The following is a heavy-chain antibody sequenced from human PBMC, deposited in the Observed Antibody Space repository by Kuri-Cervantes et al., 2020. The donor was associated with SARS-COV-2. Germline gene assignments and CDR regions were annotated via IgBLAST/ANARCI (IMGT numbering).Heavy chain of an antibody. V-gene: IGHV1-18*01. CDR2: ISAYNGNT. CDR1: GYTFTSYG. Sequence: ASVKVSCKASGYTFTSYGISWVRQAPGQGLEWMGWISAYNGNTNYAQKFQGRVTITADKSTSTAYMELSSLRSKDTAVYYCARGAIAAAGTFDYWGQGNLVNVAS. CDR3: ARGAIAAAGTFDY. D-gene: IGHD6-13*01. J-gene: IGHJ4*02.